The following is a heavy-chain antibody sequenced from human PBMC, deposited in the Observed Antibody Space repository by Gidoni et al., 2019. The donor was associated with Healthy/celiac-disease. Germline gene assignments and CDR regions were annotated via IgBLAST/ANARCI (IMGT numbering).Heavy chain of an antibody. D-gene: IGHD5-12*01. CDR2: IYYSGST. Sequence: QLQLQESGPGLVKPPETLSITCTVSGGSTSRSSYYWGWIRQHPGKGLEWIVRIYYSGSTYYHPSLNSRVTISLDTSKNQCSLKLSSVTAADTAVYDCARHGIDVYNYNPPWYWGQGTLVTVSS. CDR1: GGSTSRSSYY. V-gene: IGHV4-39*01. CDR3: ARHGIDVYNYNPPWY. J-gene: IGHJ4*02.